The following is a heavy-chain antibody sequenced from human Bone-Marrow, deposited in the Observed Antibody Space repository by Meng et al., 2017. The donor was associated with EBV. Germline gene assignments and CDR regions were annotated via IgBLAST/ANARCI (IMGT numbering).Heavy chain of an antibody. CDR3: ARGSGRWTFDY. V-gene: IGHV3-11*01. Sequence: VRLVQSGGDLVRPGGSLRLTCAASGFIFSDSYMSWIRKTPGKGLEWISYISNCGTTIKYEDSVKGRFTSSRDNAKNSLYLQMNSLRADDTAVYFCARGSGRWTFDYWGQGTLVTVSS. CDR2: ISNCGTTI. D-gene: IGHD1-26*01. CDR1: GFIFSDSY. J-gene: IGHJ4*02.